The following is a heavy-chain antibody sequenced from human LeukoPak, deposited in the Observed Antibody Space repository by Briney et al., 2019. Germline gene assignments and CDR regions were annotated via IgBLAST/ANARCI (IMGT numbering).Heavy chain of an antibody. D-gene: IGHD3-3*01. Sequence: ASVKVSCKASGYTFTGYYMHWVRQAPGQGLEWMGWINPNSGGTNYAQKFQGRVTTTRDTSISTAYMELSRLRSDDTAVYYCARELRFLEWLLIDYWGQGALVTVSS. J-gene: IGHJ4*02. CDR3: ARELRFLEWLLIDY. CDR1: GYTFTGYY. CDR2: INPNSGGT. V-gene: IGHV1-2*02.